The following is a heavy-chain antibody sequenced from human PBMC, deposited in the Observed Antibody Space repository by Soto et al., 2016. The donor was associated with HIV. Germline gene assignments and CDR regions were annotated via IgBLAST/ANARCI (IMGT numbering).Heavy chain of an antibody. D-gene: IGHD3-10*01. Sequence: QVQLVQSGTEVKKPGSSVKVSCKASGGTFSSYAINWVRQAPGQGLEWMGVIIPIFGTTNYAQKFRGRVTITADESTSTAYMELKSLRSEDTAVFYCTRSPWFGELSFGWFDPWGQGSLVIVSS. CDR2: IIPIFGTT. V-gene: IGHV1-69*12. CDR1: GGTFSSYA. J-gene: IGHJ5*02. CDR3: TRSPWFGELSFGWFDP.